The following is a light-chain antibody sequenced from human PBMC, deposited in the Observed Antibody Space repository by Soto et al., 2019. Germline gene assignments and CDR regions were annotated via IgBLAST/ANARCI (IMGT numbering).Light chain of an antibody. J-gene: IGLJ2*01. V-gene: IGLV2-14*01. CDR3: SSYTSISTLV. CDR1: SSDVGGYNY. Sequence: QSALTQPVSVSGSPGQSITISCTGTSSDVGGYNYVSWYQQHPGKAPKLMIYEVTKRPSGVSNRFSGSKSGNTASLTFSGLKAHEESDYYCSSYTSISTLVFGGGTKVTVL. CDR2: EVT.